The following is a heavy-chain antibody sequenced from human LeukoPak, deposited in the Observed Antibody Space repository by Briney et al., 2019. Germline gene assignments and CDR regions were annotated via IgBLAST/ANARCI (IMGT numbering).Heavy chain of an antibody. CDR1: GYTFTSYG. D-gene: IGHD6-6*01. CDR3: ARDSRYSSPYQFDY. J-gene: IGHJ4*02. CDR2: ISAYNGNT. V-gene: IGHV1-18*01. Sequence: ASVKVSCKASGYTFTSYGISWVRQAPGQGLEWMGWISAYNGNTNYAQKLQGRVTMTTDTSTSTAYMELRSLRSDDTAVYYCARDSRYSSPYQFDYWGQGTLVTVSS.